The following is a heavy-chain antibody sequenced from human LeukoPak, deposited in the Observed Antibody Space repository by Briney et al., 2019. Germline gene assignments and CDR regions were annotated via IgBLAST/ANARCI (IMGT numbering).Heavy chain of an antibody. CDR2: ISSSGDST. Sequence: GGSLRLSCAASGFTFSSYAMSWVRQAPGKGLEWVSAISSSGDSTYYGDSVKGRFTISRDNSKNTLYLQMNSLRAEDTAVYYCAKTRPLDSSSWSHGDYWGQGTLVTVSS. CDR3: AKTRPLDSSSWSHGDY. CDR1: GFTFSSYA. J-gene: IGHJ4*02. V-gene: IGHV3-23*01. D-gene: IGHD6-13*01.